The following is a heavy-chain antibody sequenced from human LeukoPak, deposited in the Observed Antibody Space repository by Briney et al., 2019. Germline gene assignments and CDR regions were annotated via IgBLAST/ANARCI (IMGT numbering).Heavy chain of an antibody. V-gene: IGHV3-74*01. D-gene: IGHD3-3*01. Sequence: GGSLRLSCAASGFTFSSYWMHWVRQAPGKGLVWVSRINSDGSSTSYADSVKGRFTISRDNAKNTLYLQMNSLRAEDTAVYYCAKGRPVIWRPTSCEFDCWGQGTLVTVSS. CDR3: AKGRPVIWRPTSCEFDC. CDR2: INSDGSST. J-gene: IGHJ4*02. CDR1: GFTFSSYW.